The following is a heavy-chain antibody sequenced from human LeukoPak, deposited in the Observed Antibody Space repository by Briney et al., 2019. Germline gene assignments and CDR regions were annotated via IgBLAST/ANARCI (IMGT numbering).Heavy chain of an antibody. CDR1: GFTFTNYW. D-gene: IGHD2-21*01. V-gene: IGHV3-7*01. J-gene: IGHJ4*02. CDR2: IKQDGREK. Sequence: GGSLRLSCAASGFTFTNYWMGWVRQAPGKGLEWVTNIKQDGREKYYVDSVKGRFTISRDNAKDSLYLQMNSLRVEDTALYYCARLYLDSSLFDFRGQGTLVTVSS. CDR3: ARLYLDSSLFDF.